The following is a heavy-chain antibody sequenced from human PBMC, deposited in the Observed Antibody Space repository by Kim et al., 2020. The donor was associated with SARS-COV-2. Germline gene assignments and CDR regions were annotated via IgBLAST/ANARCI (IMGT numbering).Heavy chain of an antibody. CDR2: ISYDGSNK. J-gene: IGHJ6*02. Sequence: GGSLRLSCAASGFTFSSHGMHWVRQAPGKGLEWVAVISYDGSNKYYADSVKGRFTISRDNSKNTLYLQMNSLRAEDTAVYYCARDRGYCSSTSCQERYYYGMDVWGQGTTVTVSS. D-gene: IGHD2-2*01. CDR1: GFTFSSHG. V-gene: IGHV3-33*05. CDR3: ARDRGYCSSTSCQERYYYGMDV.